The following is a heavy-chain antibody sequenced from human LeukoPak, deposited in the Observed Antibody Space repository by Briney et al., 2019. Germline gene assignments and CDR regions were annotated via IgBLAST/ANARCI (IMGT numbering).Heavy chain of an antibody. Sequence: SLRLSCAASGFTFDDYAMHLVRPAPGEGLEGGSGISWNSGSIGYADSVKGRFTISRDNAKNSLYLQMNSLNAEDTALYYCAKDIRPRSRYPEGFDYWGQGTLVTVSS. J-gene: IGHJ4*02. V-gene: IGHV3-9*01. D-gene: IGHD1-1*01. CDR3: AKDIRPRSRYPEGFDY. CDR2: ISWNSGSI. CDR1: GFTFDDYA.